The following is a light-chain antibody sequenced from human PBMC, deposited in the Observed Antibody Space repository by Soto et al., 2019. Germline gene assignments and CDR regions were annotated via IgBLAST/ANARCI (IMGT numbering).Light chain of an antibody. CDR3: SSYAGSNNFVV. Sequence: QSALTQPPSASGSPGQSVTISCTGTSNDVGGYNYVSWYQQHPGKAPKLMIYEVSKRPSGVPDRFSGSKSGNTASLTVSGLQVEDEADYYCSSYAGSNNFVVFGGGTKLTVL. CDR1: SNDVGGYNY. V-gene: IGLV2-8*01. J-gene: IGLJ2*01. CDR2: EVS.